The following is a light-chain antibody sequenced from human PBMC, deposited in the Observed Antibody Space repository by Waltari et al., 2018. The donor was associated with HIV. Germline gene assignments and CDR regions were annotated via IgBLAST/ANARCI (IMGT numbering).Light chain of an antibody. Sequence: EIVMTQSPATLSLSPGERAILSCRASQGVASSLAWYQQKPGQAPRLLIYGASTRAAGIPGRFSGSGSGTEFTLTISSLQSEDSAIYFCHQYNSLPPRYTFGQGTKLEI. V-gene: IGKV3-15*01. CDR3: HQYNSLPPRYT. CDR1: QGVASS. J-gene: IGKJ2*01. CDR2: GAS.